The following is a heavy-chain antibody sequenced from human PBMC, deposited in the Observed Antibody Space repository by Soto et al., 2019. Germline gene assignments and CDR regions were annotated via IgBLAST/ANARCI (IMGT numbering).Heavy chain of an antibody. CDR1: GFTVSSNY. J-gene: IGHJ4*02. CDR2: IYSGGST. Sequence: GGSLILSCASSGFTVSSNYMSWVRPAPGKGLEWVSVIYSGGSTYYADSVKGRFTISRDNSKNTLYLQMNSLRAEDTAVYYCARAPGIAAAGTGDYWGQGTLVTVSS. V-gene: IGHV3-66*01. D-gene: IGHD6-13*01. CDR3: ARAPGIAAAGTGDY.